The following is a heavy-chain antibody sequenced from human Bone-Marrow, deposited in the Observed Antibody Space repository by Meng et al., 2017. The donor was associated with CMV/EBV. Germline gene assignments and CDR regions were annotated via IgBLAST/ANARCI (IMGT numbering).Heavy chain of an antibody. J-gene: IGHJ4*02. D-gene: IGHD3-3*01. CDR1: GFTFSNYG. V-gene: IGHV3-23*03. CDR3: ARDFAPDY. CDR2: INSDGSSR. Sequence: SMKLSCVASGFTFSNYGMSWVRQTPGKGMEWVSVINSDGSSRYYADSVKGRFAISRDNSKNTLFLEMNSLSAEDTAVYYCARDFAPDYWGQGALVTVSS.